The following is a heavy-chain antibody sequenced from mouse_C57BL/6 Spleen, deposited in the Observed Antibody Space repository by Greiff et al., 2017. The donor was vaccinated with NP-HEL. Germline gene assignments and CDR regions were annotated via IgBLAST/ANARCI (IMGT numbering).Heavy chain of an antibody. J-gene: IGHJ2*01. CDR3: ARDYGNYDY. Sequence: QVQLQQPGPELVKPGASVKISCKASGYAFSSSWMNWVKQRPGKGLEWIGRIYPGDGDTNYNGKFKGKATLTADKSSSTAYMQLSSLTSEDSAVYFCARDYGNYDYWGQGTTLTVSS. V-gene: IGHV1-82*01. CDR1: GYAFSSSW. D-gene: IGHD2-1*01. CDR2: IYPGDGDT.